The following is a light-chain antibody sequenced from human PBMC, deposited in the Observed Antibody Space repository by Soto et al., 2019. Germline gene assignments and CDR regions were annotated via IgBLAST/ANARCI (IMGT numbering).Light chain of an antibody. CDR3: SSYAGSNNVV. CDR1: SSDVGGYNY. V-gene: IGLV2-8*01. Sequence: QSVLTQPPSASGSPGQSVTISCTGTSSDVGGYNYVSWYQQHPGKAPKLMIYEVSKRPSGVPDRFSGSKSGNTASLTVSGLQAEDEADYYFSSYAGSNNVVFGGGTKVTVL. J-gene: IGLJ2*01. CDR2: EVS.